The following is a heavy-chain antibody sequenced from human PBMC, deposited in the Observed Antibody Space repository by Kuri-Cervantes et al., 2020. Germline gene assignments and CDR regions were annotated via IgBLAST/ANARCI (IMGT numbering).Heavy chain of an antibody. V-gene: IGHV1-2*02. CDR1: GYTFTSYG. Sequence: ASVKVSCKASGYTFTSYGISWVRQAPGQGLEWMGWINPNSGGTNYAQKFQGRVTMTRDTSISTAYMELSRLRSEDTAVYYCARGRHPRITIFGVVIRAALHFDYWGQGTLVTVSS. D-gene: IGHD3-3*01. J-gene: IGHJ4*02. CDR2: INPNSGGT. CDR3: ARGRHPRITIFGVVIRAALHFDY.